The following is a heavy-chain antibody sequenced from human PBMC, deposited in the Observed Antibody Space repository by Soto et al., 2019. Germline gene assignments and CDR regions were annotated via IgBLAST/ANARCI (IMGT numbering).Heavy chain of an antibody. Sequence: PSETLSLTCAVYGGSFSGYYWSWIRQPPGKGLEWIGEINHSGSTNYNPSLKSRVTISVDTSKNQFSLKLSSVTAADTAVYYCARGISDEYGSGSLNWFDPWGQRTLVTVSS. J-gene: IGHJ5*02. V-gene: IGHV4-34*01. CDR1: GGSFSGYY. D-gene: IGHD3-10*01. CDR2: INHSGST. CDR3: ARGISDEYGSGSLNWFDP.